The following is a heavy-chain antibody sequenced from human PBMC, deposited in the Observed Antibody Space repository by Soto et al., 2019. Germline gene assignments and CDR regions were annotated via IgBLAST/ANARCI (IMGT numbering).Heavy chain of an antibody. CDR3: AASLNTYYYDSSGYYPFDY. J-gene: IGHJ4*02. CDR1: GGSVSSGSYY. V-gene: IGHV4-61*01. CDR2: IYYSGST. D-gene: IGHD3-22*01. Sequence: SETLSLTCIVSGGSVSSGSYYCSWIRQPPGKGLEWIGYIYYSGSTNYDPSLNNRVTISLDASKNQFSLKLTSVTAADTAVYYCAASLNTYYYDSSGYYPFDYWGRGTLVTAPQ.